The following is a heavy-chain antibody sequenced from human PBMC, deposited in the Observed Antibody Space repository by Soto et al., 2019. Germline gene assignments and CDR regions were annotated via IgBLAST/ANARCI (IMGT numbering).Heavy chain of an antibody. V-gene: IGHV3-23*01. Sequence: VQLLESGGGLVQPGGSLRLSCAASGFTFNSYDMSWVRQAPGKGLEWVSTISGSGGSTYYADSVKGRFTISRDNSKNTLYLQMNSLRAEDTAVYYCAKGGSGGYYYYGMDVWGQGTTVTVSS. CDR3: AKGGSGGYYYYGMDV. D-gene: IGHD1-26*01. J-gene: IGHJ6*02. CDR2: ISGSGGST. CDR1: GFTFNSYD.